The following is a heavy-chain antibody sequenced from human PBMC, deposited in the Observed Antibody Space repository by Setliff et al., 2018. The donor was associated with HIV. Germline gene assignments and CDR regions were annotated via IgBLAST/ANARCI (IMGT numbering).Heavy chain of an antibody. Sequence: PGGSLRLSCAASGFIFDDHAMHWVRQAPGKGLEWVAFIRYDGDNKYYADSVKGRFTISRDNSKNTLYLQMNSLRAKDAAVYYCAKAFGYCSGGSCPVLMDVWGKGTTVTVSS. D-gene: IGHD2-15*01. CDR2: IRYDGDNK. J-gene: IGHJ6*03. CDR1: GFIFDDHA. CDR3: AKAFGYCSGGSCPVLMDV. V-gene: IGHV3-30*02.